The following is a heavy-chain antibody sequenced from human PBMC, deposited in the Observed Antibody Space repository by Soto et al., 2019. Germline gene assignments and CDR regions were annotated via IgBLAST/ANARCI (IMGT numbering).Heavy chain of an antibody. Sequence: EVQLVESGGGLVQPGRSLRLSCEASGFTFDEYAMHWVRQAPGMGLEWVSSISWNGGSVGYADSVKGRFTISRDNAKNSLYLQMNSLRTEDTALYYCAKEVDSSGYSGSDYWGQGALVTVSS. J-gene: IGHJ4*02. V-gene: IGHV3-9*01. CDR2: ISWNGGSV. CDR3: AKEVDSSGYSGSDY. CDR1: GFTFDEYA. D-gene: IGHD3-22*01.